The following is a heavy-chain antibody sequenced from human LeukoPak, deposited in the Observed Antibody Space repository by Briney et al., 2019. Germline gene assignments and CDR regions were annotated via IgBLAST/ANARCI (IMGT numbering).Heavy chain of an antibody. CDR2: ISSSSSYI. J-gene: IGHJ3*02. CDR3: ATDWGGIDAFDI. D-gene: IGHD7-27*01. Sequence: SSISSSSSYIYYADSVKGRFAISRDNAKNSLYLQMNSQRAEDTAVYYCATDWGGIDAFDIWGQGTMVTVSS. V-gene: IGHV3-21*01.